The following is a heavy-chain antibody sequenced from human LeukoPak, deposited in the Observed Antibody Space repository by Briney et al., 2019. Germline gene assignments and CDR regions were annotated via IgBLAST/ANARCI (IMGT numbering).Heavy chain of an antibody. CDR1: GFTFSGYA. V-gene: IGHV3-23*01. Sequence: PGGSLRLSCAASGFTFSGYAMSWVRQAPGKGLEWVSAISGSDGSTYYADSVKGRFTISRDNSKNTLYLQMNSLRAEDTAVYYCAKDSNGCSGGSCYSGYYWGQGTLVTVSS. D-gene: IGHD2-15*01. CDR2: ISGSDGST. J-gene: IGHJ4*02. CDR3: AKDSNGCSGGSCYSGYY.